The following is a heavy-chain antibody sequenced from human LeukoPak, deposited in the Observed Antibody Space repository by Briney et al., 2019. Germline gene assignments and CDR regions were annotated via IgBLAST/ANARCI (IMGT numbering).Heavy chain of an antibody. Sequence: SETLSLTCAVYGGSFSGYYWSWIRQPPGKGLEWIGEINHSGSTNYNPSLKSRVTISVDTSKNQFSLKLSSVTAADTAVYYCARDRVSSGWDHDYWGQGTLVTVSS. CDR2: INHSGST. J-gene: IGHJ4*02. CDR1: GGSFSGYY. D-gene: IGHD6-19*01. V-gene: IGHV4-34*01. CDR3: ARDRVSSGWDHDY.